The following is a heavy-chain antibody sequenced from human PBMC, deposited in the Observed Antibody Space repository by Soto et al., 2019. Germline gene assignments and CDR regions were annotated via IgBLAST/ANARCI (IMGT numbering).Heavy chain of an antibody. V-gene: IGHV1-46*01. Sequence: ASVKVSCKASGSTFPNYYMHWVRQAPGQGLEWLGIITPTGGGRTKYSQKFQGRVTITADKSTSTAYMELSSLRSEDTAVYYCARCLGDGYNFESDAFDIWGQGTMVTVSS. J-gene: IGHJ3*02. CDR2: ITPTGGGRT. D-gene: IGHD5-12*01. CDR3: ARCLGDGYNFESDAFDI. CDR1: GSTFPNYY.